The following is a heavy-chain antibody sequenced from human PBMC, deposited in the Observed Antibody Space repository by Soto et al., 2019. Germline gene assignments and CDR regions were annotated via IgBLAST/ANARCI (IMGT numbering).Heavy chain of an antibody. V-gene: IGHV4-31*03. CDR3: ARGDYALVD. CDR2: TYYSGSA. Sequence: ASETLSLTCSVSDGSISGGGYHWYWIRQHPGKGLEWIGYTYYSGSAYYNPSLKSRVTISVDTSKSQFSLNLSSVIAADTAVYDCARGDYALVDWGQGTPVTVS. CDR1: DGSISGGGYH. D-gene: IGHD3-16*01. J-gene: IGHJ4*02.